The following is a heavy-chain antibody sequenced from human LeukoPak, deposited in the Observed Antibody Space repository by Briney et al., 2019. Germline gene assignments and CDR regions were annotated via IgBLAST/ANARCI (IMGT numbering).Heavy chain of an antibody. V-gene: IGHV4-4*02. CDR2: IYHSGST. CDR1: GGSISSSNW. Sequence: SETLSLTCAVSGGSISSSNWWSWVRQPPGKGLEWIGEIYHSGSTNYNPSLKSRVTISVDKSKNQFSLKLSSVTAADTAVYYCAREDYGGNSYFDYWGQGTLVTVSS. D-gene: IGHD4-23*01. J-gene: IGHJ4*02. CDR3: AREDYGGNSYFDY.